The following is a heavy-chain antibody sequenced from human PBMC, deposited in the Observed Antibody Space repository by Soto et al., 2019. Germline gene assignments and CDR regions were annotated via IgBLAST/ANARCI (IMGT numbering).Heavy chain of an antibody. J-gene: IGHJ4*02. Sequence: GSLRLSCAASGFIFRSYWMSWVRRAPGKGLEWVANINQDGSEKYYVDSVRGRFIISRDNAENSLYLQMNSLRAEDTALYYCARDGVAAGLYLDNWGQGTLVT. CDR1: GFIFRSYW. CDR2: INQDGSEK. D-gene: IGHD2-15*01. CDR3: ARDGVAAGLYLDN. V-gene: IGHV3-7*01.